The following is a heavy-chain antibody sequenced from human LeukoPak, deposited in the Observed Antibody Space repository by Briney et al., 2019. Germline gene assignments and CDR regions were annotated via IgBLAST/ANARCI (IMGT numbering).Heavy chain of an antibody. V-gene: IGHV1-69*13. CDR1: GGTFSSYA. CDR2: IIPIFGTA. D-gene: IGHD2-2*01. Sequence: ASVKVSCKASGGTFSSYAISWVRQAPGQGLEWMGGIIPIFGTANYAQKFQGRVTIAADESTSTAYMELSSPRSEDTAVYYCARDRCSSTSCPYRSNYYYYGMDVWGKGTTVTVSS. J-gene: IGHJ6*04. CDR3: ARDRCSSTSCPYRSNYYYYGMDV.